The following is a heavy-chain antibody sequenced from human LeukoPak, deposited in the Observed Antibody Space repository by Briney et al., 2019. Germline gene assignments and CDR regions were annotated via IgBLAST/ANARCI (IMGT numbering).Heavy chain of an antibody. CDR3: ASSHYYGSGSYSGSD. Sequence: SVKVSCKASGGTFSSYAISWVRQAPGQGLEWMGGIIPIFGTANYAQKFQGRVTITADESTSTAYMELSSLRSEDTAVYYCASSHYYGSGSYSGSDWGQGTLVTVSS. J-gene: IGHJ4*02. CDR1: GGTFSSYA. D-gene: IGHD3-10*01. V-gene: IGHV1-69*01. CDR2: IIPIFGTA.